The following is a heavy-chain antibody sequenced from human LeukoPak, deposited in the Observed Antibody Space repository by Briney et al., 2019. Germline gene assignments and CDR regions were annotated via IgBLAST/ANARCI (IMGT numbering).Heavy chain of an antibody. V-gene: IGHV4-39*01. CDR2: IYYSGST. CDR1: GGSISSSSYY. Sequence: PSETLPLTCTVSGGSISSSSYYWGWIRQPPGKGLEWIGSIYYSGSTYYNPSLKSRVTISVDTSKNQFSLKLSSVTAADTAVYYCARVMRGIDYWGQGTLVTVSS. CDR3: ARVMRGIDY. J-gene: IGHJ4*02. D-gene: IGHD2-8*01.